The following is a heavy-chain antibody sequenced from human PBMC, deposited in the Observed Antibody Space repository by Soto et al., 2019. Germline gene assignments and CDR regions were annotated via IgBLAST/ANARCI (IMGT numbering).Heavy chain of an antibody. CDR1: GGSISSGGYY. J-gene: IGHJ5*02. D-gene: IGHD3-22*01. CDR3: ARDPRYDSSGYYDP. Sequence: SETLSLTCTVSGGSISSGGYYWSWIRQHPGKGLEWIGYIYYSGSTYYNPSLKSRVTISVDTSKNQFSLKLSSVTAADTAVYYCARDPRYDSSGYYDPWGQGTLVTVSS. V-gene: IGHV4-31*03. CDR2: IYYSGST.